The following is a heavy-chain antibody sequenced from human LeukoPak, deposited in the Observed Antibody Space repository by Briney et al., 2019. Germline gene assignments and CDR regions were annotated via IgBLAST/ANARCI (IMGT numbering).Heavy chain of an antibody. J-gene: IGHJ4*02. D-gene: IGHD2-15*01. CDR1: GFTFSKYA. V-gene: IGHV3-23*01. Sequence: GGSLRLSCAASGFTFSKYAMSWVRQAPGKGLEWVSTIRSSGDDTYYADSVKGRFTISRDNSKNTLYLQMNSLRAEDTAVYYCAKDRHRYCSGGSCQSPDYWGQGTLVTVSS. CDR2: IRSSGDDT. CDR3: AKDRHRYCSGGSCQSPDY.